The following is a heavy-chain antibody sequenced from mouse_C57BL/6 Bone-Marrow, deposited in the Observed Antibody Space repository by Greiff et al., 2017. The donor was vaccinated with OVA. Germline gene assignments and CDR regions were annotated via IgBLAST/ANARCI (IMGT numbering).Heavy chain of an antibody. Sequence: QVQLQQPGAELVKPGASVKMSCKASGYTFTSYWITWVKQRPGQGLAWIGDIYPGSGSTNYNEKFKSKATLTVDTSSSTAYMQLSSLTSEDSAVYYFASDGFVLLRYFDVWGTGTTVTVSS. CDR1: GYTFTSYW. J-gene: IGHJ1*03. CDR2: IYPGSGST. D-gene: IGHD1-1*01. V-gene: IGHV1-55*01. CDR3: ASDGFVLLRYFDV.